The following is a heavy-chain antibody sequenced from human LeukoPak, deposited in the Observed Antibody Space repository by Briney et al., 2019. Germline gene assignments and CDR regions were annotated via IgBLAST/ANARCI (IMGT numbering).Heavy chain of an antibody. CDR3: ARVFSTAAGTGMDV. Sequence: GGSLRPSCAASGFTFSSYGMHWVRQAPGKGLEWVAVIWYDGSNKYYADSVKGRFTISRDNSKNTLYLQMNSLRAEDTAVYYCARVFSTAAGTGMDVWGQGTTVTVSS. D-gene: IGHD6-13*01. CDR1: GFTFSSYG. V-gene: IGHV3-33*01. J-gene: IGHJ6*02. CDR2: IWYDGSNK.